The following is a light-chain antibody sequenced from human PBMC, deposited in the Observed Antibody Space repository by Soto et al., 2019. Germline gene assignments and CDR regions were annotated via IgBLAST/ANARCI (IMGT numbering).Light chain of an antibody. CDR3: QQLRMYPWA. CDR1: QDIAIY. CDR2: AAS. Sequence: IQLTQSPSSLSASVGDRVTITCRASQDIAIYVAWYPQKPGEAPKLLIYAASTLYGRVPPRFSGSGSATDFALTITRLQAEDFATYYCQQLRMYPWAFGGGTKV. J-gene: IGKJ4*01. V-gene: IGKV1-9*01.